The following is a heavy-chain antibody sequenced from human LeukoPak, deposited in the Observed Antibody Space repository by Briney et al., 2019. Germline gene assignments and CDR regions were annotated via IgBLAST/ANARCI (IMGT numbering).Heavy chain of an antibody. Sequence: PSETLSLTCTVSGGSISGYYWSWIRQPPGKGLEWIGYIYYIGSTNYNPSLKSRVTISVDTSKNQFSLRLSSVTAADTAVYYCARATYYDFWSGYSYYMDVWGKGTTVTVSS. J-gene: IGHJ6*03. D-gene: IGHD3-3*01. CDR2: IYYIGST. V-gene: IGHV4-59*01. CDR3: ARATYYDFWSGYSYYMDV. CDR1: GGSISGYY.